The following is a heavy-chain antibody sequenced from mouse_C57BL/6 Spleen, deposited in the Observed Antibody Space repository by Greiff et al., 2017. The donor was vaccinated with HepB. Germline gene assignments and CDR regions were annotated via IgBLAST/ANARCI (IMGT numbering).Heavy chain of an antibody. CDR3: ARRGNHGYFDD. Sequence: VQLQQSGAELVRPGTSVKVSCKASGYAFTNYLIEWVKQRPGQGLEWIGVINPGSGGTNYNEKFQGKATLTADKSSSTAYMQLSSLTSEDSAVYFCARRGNHGYFDDWGQGTTLTGSS. J-gene: IGHJ2*01. CDR1: GYAFTNYL. CDR2: INPGSGGT. V-gene: IGHV1-54*01.